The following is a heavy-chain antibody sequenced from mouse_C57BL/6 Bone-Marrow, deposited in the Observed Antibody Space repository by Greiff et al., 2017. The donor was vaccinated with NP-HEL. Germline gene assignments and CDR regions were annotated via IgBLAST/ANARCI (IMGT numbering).Heavy chain of an antibody. J-gene: IGHJ3*01. Sequence: EVQLVESGGGLVKPGGSLKLSCAASGFTFRDYGMHWVRQAPEKGLEWVAYISSGSRTIYYADPVKGRFTLSRDNAKNTLFLQMSRLRSEDTAMYYGASTHLLFAYWGQGTLVTVSA. D-gene: IGHD2-1*01. CDR1: GFTFRDYG. V-gene: IGHV5-17*01. CDR2: ISSGSRTI. CDR3: ASTHLLFAY.